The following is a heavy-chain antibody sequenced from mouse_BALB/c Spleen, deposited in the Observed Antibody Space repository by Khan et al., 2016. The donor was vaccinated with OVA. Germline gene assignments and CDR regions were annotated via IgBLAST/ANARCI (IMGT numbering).Heavy chain of an antibody. CDR3: ARSEYDFCAY. CDR2: IYPGDGNS. Sequence: VQLQESGAELVRPGSSMKISCKASGYAFSNYWMNWVKQGPGQGLEWIGQIYPGDGNSKYNGKFKDKATLTADKSSSTAYMQLSRLTSEDSAVSFCARSEYDFCAYWGQGTLVTVSA. D-gene: IGHD2-14*01. J-gene: IGHJ3*01. V-gene: IGHV1-80*01. CDR1: GYAFSNYW.